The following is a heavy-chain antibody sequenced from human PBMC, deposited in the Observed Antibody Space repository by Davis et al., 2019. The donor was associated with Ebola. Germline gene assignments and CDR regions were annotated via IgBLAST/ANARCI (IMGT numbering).Heavy chain of an antibody. J-gene: IGHJ4*02. CDR3: ARVLGRHRPLGFDY. CDR2: INQDGSEK. V-gene: IGHV3-7*01. CDR1: GFTFSNYW. D-gene: IGHD3-16*01. Sequence: GESLKISCAASGFTFSNYWMAWVRQAPGKGLEWVANINQDGSEKYSVGSVKGRFTISRDNSRNSLYLQMSGLRAEDTAVYYCARVLGRHRPLGFDYWGQGTLVTVSS.